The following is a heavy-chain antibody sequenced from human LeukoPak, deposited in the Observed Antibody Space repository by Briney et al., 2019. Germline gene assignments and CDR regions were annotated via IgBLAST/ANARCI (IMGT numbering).Heavy chain of an antibody. J-gene: IGHJ4*02. D-gene: IGHD1-26*01. CDR3: AKAEKWELLRIDYFDY. V-gene: IGHV3-23*01. Sequence: QPGGSLRLSCAASGFTFSSYAMSWVRQAPGKGLEWVSAISGSGGTTFYADSVKGRFTISRDNSKNTLYLQMNSLRAEDTAVYYCAKAEKWELLRIDYFDYWGQGTLVTVSS. CDR2: ISGSGGTT. CDR1: GFTFSSYA.